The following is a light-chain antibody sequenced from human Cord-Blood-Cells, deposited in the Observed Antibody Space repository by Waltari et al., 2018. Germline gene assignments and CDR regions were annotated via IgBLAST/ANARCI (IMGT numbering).Light chain of an antibody. CDR2: SNN. CDR3: AAWDDSLNGYV. V-gene: IGLV1-44*01. Sequence: QSVLTQPPSASGTPGQRVTIPCSGSSSNIGSNTVNWYQQLPGTAPKLLIYSNNQRPSGVPDRFSGSKSGTSASLAISGLQSEDEADYHCAAWDDSLNGYVFGTGTKVTVL. J-gene: IGLJ1*01. CDR1: SSNIGSNT.